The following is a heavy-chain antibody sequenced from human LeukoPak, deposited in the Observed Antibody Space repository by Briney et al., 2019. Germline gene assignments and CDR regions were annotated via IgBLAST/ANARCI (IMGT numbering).Heavy chain of an antibody. Sequence: PGGSLRLSCAASGFIFDDYAMHWVRHAPGKGLEWVSGIGWNSASIDYADSVKGRFTIPRDNAKNSLYLQMNSLRDEDTALYYCAKDLRYSGSYLFDCWGQGTLVTVSS. CDR1: GFIFDDYA. J-gene: IGHJ4*02. D-gene: IGHD1-26*01. V-gene: IGHV3-9*01. CDR3: AKDLRYSGSYLFDC. CDR2: IGWNSASI.